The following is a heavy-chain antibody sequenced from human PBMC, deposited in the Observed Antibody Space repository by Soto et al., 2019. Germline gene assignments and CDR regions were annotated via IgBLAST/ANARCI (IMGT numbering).Heavy chain of an antibody. CDR2: IYYNGTT. J-gene: IGHJ6*02. CDR3: ARDRIVVVPYVVTRYYYYGMDV. D-gene: IGHD2-2*01. CDR1: GGSIRSGGHY. Sequence: QVRLRESGPGLVKPSQTLSLTCTASGGSIRSGGHYWTWIRQDPGKGLEWIGNIYYNGTTYYNPSLKSRLNILLDTSKNQFYMRLSSVTAADTAVYYCARDRIVVVPYVVTRYYYYGMDVWGQGTTVTVSS. V-gene: IGHV4-31*03.